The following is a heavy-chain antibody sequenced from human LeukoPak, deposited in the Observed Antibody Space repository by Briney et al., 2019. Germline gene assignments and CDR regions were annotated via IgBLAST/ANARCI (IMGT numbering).Heavy chain of an antibody. J-gene: IGHJ2*01. CDR3: ARDLWFGDRTPNWYFDL. Sequence: VASVKVSCKASGYTFTIYYMHWVRQAPGQGLEWMGIINPSGGSTSYAQKFQGRVTMTRDTSTSTVYMELSSLRSEDTAVYYCARDLWFGDRTPNWYFDLWGRGTLVTVSS. D-gene: IGHD3-10*01. V-gene: IGHV1-46*01. CDR2: INPSGGST. CDR1: GYTFTIYY.